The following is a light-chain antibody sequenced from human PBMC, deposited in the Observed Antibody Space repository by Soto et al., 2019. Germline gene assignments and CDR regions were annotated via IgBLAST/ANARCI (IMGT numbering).Light chain of an antibody. Sequence: DLQMTQSPSSVSASVGDRVTITCRASQDISSWLAWYQQKPGKVPKLLIYAASSLQSGVPSRFSGSGSGTDFTLTISSLQPEDFATYYCQQGNSFPITFGQGTRLEIK. CDR3: QQGNSFPIT. CDR2: AAS. CDR1: QDISSW. J-gene: IGKJ5*01. V-gene: IGKV1-12*01.